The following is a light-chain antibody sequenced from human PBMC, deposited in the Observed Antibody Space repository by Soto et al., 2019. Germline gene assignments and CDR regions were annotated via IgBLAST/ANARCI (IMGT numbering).Light chain of an antibody. Sequence: EIELTQSPATLSVSPGERATLSCRASQSISRSLAWYQQKPGQAPRLLISDASTRVTGIPARFSGSGSGTEFTLTISSRQSEDFALYYCQQYDTNFQYTFGQGTKLDIK. J-gene: IGKJ2*01. CDR1: QSISRS. CDR3: QQYDTNFQYT. V-gene: IGKV3-15*01. CDR2: DAS.